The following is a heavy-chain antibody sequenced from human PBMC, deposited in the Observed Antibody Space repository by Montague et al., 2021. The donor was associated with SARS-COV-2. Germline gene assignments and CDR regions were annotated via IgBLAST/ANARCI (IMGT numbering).Heavy chain of an antibody. Sequence: SLRLSCAASGFIFDDYALHWVRQAPGKGLEWVSGISWNSGFLGYADSVKGRFTISRDNAKNSLYLQTNSLRAEDTALYYCAKDTISTSGWQTYFDYWGQGTLVTVSS. J-gene: IGHJ4*02. CDR3: AKDTISTSGWQTYFDY. CDR2: ISWNSGFL. D-gene: IGHD2/OR15-2a*01. V-gene: IGHV3-9*01. CDR1: GFIFDDYA.